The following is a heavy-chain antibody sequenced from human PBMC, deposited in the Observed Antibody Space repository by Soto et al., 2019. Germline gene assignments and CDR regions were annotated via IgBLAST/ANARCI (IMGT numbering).Heavy chain of an antibody. CDR3: ARVGTYYGSGSPYYSAY. CDR1: GFSFRSYY. CDR2: ISSSSSYI. V-gene: IGHV3-21*01. Sequence: EVPLVESGGGLVKPGGSLRLSCAASGFSFRSYYMNWVRQAPGKWLEWVSSISSSSSYINYADSVKGRFTISRDNAKNSLYLQMNSLRAEDTAVYYCARVGTYYGSGSPYYSAYWGQGTLVTVSS. D-gene: IGHD3-10*01. J-gene: IGHJ4*02.